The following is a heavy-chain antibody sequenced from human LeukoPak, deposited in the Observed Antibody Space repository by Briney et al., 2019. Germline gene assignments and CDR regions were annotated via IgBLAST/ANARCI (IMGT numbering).Heavy chain of an antibody. D-gene: IGHD3-10*01. CDR1: GFTFSSYG. J-gene: IGHJ3*02. Sequence: PGGSLRLSCAASGFTFSSYGMHWVRQAPGKGLEWVAFIRYDGSNKYYADSVKGRFTISRDKSKNTLYLQMNSLRAEDTAVYYCAKRRMVRGVVPDAFDIWGQGTMVTVSS. V-gene: IGHV3-30*02. CDR2: IRYDGSNK. CDR3: AKRRMVRGVVPDAFDI.